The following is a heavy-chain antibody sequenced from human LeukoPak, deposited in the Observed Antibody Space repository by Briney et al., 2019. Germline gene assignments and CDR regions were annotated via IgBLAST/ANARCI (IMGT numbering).Heavy chain of an antibody. V-gene: IGHV4-31*03. CDR3: ASASISRIYYFDY. CDR2: IYYSGST. Sequence: SETLSLTCTVSGGSISSGGYYWSWIRQHPGKGLEWIGYIYYSGSTYYNPSLKSRVTISVDTSKNQFSLKLSSVTAADTAVYYCASASISRIYYFDYWGQGTLVTVPS. CDR1: GGSISSGGYY. D-gene: IGHD2-21*01. J-gene: IGHJ4*02.